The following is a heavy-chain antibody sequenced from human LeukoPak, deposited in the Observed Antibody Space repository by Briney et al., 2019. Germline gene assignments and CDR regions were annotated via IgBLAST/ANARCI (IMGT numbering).Heavy chain of an antibody. CDR2: ISYDGSNK. CDR1: GFTFSSYA. Sequence: PGRSLRLSCAASGFTFSSYAMHWVRQAPGKGLEWVAVISYDGSNKYYADSVKGRFTISRDNSKNTLYLQMNSLRAEDTAVYYCARDWDSSSSGLGDWFDPWGQGTLVTVSS. V-gene: IGHV3-30*14. D-gene: IGHD6-6*01. CDR3: ARDWDSSSSGLGDWFDP. J-gene: IGHJ5*02.